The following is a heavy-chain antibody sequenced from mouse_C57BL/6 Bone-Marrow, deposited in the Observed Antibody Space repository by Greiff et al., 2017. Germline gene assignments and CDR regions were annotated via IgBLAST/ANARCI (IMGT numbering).Heavy chain of an antibody. CDR1: GYTFTSYW. V-gene: IGHV1-64*01. CDR3: ARARGWPFFDY. D-gene: IGHD2-3*01. J-gene: IGHJ2*01. CDR2: IHPNSGST. Sequence: VQLQQPGAELVKPGASVKLSCKASGYTFTSYWMHWVKQRPGQGLEWIGMIHPNSGSTNYNEKFKSKATLTVDKSSSTAYMQLSSLTSEDSAVYYCARARGWPFFDYWGKGTTLTVAS.